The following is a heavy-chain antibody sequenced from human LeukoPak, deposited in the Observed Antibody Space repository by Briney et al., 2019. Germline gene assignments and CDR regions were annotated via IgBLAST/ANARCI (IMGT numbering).Heavy chain of an antibody. CDR3: ARAATVTAESAFGY. Sequence: GGSLRLSCVASGFTFSSYAMHWVRQTPGKGLEYVSGINSNGGSTHYANSVKGRFTISRDNSKHTLYLQMGSLRTEDMAVYYCARAATVTAESAFGYRGQGTLVTVSS. CDR1: GFTFSSYA. V-gene: IGHV3-64*01. J-gene: IGHJ4*02. CDR2: INSNGGST. D-gene: IGHD4-17*01.